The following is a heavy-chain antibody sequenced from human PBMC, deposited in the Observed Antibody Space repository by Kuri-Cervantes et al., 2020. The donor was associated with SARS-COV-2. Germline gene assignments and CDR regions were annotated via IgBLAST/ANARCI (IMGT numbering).Heavy chain of an antibody. CDR2: ISGSGGST. CDR3: AKDPLHYDSYDFWSGYYTGYFDY. CDR1: GFTFSSYA. Sequence: GGSLRRSCAVSGFTFSSYAMSWVRQAPGKGLEWVSAISGSGGSTYYADSVKGRFTISRDNSKNPLYLQMNSLRAEDTAVYYCAKDPLHYDSYDFWSGYYTGYFDYWGQGTLVTVDS. J-gene: IGHJ4*02. D-gene: IGHD3-3*01. V-gene: IGHV3-23*01.